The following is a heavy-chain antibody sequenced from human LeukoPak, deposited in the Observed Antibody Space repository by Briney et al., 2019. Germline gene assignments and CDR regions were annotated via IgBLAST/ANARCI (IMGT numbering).Heavy chain of an antibody. J-gene: IGHJ6*02. Sequence: SETLSLTCAVYGGSLSDYYRSWIRQPPGKGLEWIGEINLGGRTNYNPSLKSRVTLSVDTSKNQFPLKLTSVTAADTAVYYCARDGYSTPDVWGQGTTVTVSS. CDR2: INLGGRT. CDR1: GGSLSDYY. V-gene: IGHV4-34*01. D-gene: IGHD6-13*01. CDR3: ARDGYSTPDV.